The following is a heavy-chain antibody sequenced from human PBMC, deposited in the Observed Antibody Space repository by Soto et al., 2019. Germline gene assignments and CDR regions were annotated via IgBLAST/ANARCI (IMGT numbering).Heavy chain of an antibody. D-gene: IGHD3-3*01. Sequence: QVQLVESGGGLVKPGGSLRLSCAASGFTFSDYYMSWIRQAPGKGLEWVSYISSSGSTIYYADSVKGRFTISRDNAKISLYLQMNSLRAEDTAVYYCATDLYYDFWSGYYNNGYFDYWGQGTLVTVSS. CDR2: ISSSGSTI. J-gene: IGHJ4*02. CDR1: GFTFSDYY. CDR3: ATDLYYDFWSGYYNNGYFDY. V-gene: IGHV3-11*01.